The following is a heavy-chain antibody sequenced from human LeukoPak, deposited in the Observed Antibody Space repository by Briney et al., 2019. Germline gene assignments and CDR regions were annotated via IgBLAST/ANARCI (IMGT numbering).Heavy chain of an antibody. Sequence: PGGSLRLSCAASGFTFSNFWMSWVRQAPGKGLEWVANIKQDGSEKYYVDSVKGRFTISRDNAKNSLFLQMNSLRAEDAAVYYCARGPLIAAAGLSWGQGTLVTVSS. D-gene: IGHD6-13*01. CDR2: IKQDGSEK. CDR3: ARGPLIAAAGLS. CDR1: GFTFSNFW. J-gene: IGHJ4*02. V-gene: IGHV3-7*01.